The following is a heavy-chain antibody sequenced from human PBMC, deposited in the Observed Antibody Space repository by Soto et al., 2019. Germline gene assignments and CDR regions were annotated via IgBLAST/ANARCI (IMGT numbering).Heavy chain of an antibody. CDR2: ISHGGTT. V-gene: IGHV4-38-2*02. CDR1: GYSISSDSY. D-gene: IGHD6-19*01. J-gene: IGHJ4*01. Sequence: PSESLSLTCTVSGYSISSDSYWSGIRPPRGKGAWGTASISHGGTTFYSPSLKGRITISVDTSNNQLSLKLTSVTAADTAVYYCAGVHVMVVAGSTIDYWGHGTLVTVSS. CDR3: AGVHVMVVAGSTIDY.